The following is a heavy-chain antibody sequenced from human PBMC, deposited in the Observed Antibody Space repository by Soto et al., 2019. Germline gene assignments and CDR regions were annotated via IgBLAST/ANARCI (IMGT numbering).Heavy chain of an antibody. CDR1: GYTFTSYY. V-gene: IGHV1-46*03. CDR2: FNLSCGST. D-gene: IGHD3-10*01. J-gene: IGHJ5*02. CDR3: ARGQWSMLKPYYYGSGSPSWFDP. Sequence: ASVKVSCKASGYTFTSYYMHWVRQAPGQGLEWMGIFNLSCGSTSYAQKFQGRVTMTRDTSTSTVYMELSSLRSEDTAVYYCARGQWSMLKPYYYGSGSPSWFDPWGQGTLVTVSS.